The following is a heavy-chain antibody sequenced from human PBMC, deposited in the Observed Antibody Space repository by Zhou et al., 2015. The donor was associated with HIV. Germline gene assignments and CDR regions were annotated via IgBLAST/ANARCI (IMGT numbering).Heavy chain of an antibody. CDR2: FNPNSGGT. D-gene: IGHD2-2*02. V-gene: IGHV1-2*02. CDR1: GFTFTSSA. J-gene: IGHJ6*02. Sequence: QLVQSGPEVKKPGTSVKVSCKASGFTFTSSAVQWVRQARGQRLEWMGWFNPNSGGTNFAQKFKGRVTMTRDTSISTAYMELSRLTSDDTAVYYCAREAVPAAIPYGMDVWGQGTTVTVSS. CDR3: AREAVPAAIPYGMDV.